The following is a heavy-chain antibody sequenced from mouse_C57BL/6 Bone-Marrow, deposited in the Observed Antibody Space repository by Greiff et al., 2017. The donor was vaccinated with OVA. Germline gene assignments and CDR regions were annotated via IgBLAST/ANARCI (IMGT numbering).Heavy chain of an antibody. J-gene: IGHJ1*03. V-gene: IGHV1-72*01. CDR2: IDPNSGGT. Sequence: QVQLKQPGAELVKPGASVKLSCKASGYTFTSYWMHWVKQRPGRGLEWIGRIDPNSGGTKYNEKFKSKATLTVDKPSSTAYMQLSSLTSEDSAVYYCARRYGSSYRYFDVWGTGTTVTVSS. CDR3: ARRYGSSYRYFDV. D-gene: IGHD1-1*01. CDR1: GYTFTSYW.